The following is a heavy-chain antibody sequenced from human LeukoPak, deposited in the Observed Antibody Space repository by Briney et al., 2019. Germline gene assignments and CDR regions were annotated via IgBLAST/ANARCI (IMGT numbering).Heavy chain of an antibody. CDR1: GYTFTVYY. J-gene: IGHJ4*02. CDR3: ARGVTMVRGVIITRYFDY. Sequence: ASVKVSCKASGYTFTVYYMHWVRQAPGQGLEWMGWINPNSGGTNYAQKFQGRVTMTRDTSISTAYMELSRLRSDDTAVYYCARGVTMVRGVIITRYFDYWGQGTLVTVSS. D-gene: IGHD3-10*01. CDR2: INPNSGGT. V-gene: IGHV1-2*02.